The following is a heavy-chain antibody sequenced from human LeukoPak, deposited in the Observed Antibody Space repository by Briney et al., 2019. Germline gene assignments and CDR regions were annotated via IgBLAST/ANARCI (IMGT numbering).Heavy chain of an antibody. CDR1: GFSFSNYW. CDR3: ARGIVGPTGDY. Sequence: GGSLRLSCVVSGFSFSNYWMHWVRQAPGKGLVWDSRINSDGSTTSYAASVKGRFTISRDNAKNTLYLQMNSLRAEDTAVYYCARGIVGPTGDYWGQGTLVTVSS. CDR2: INSDGSTT. J-gene: IGHJ4*02. D-gene: IGHD1-26*01. V-gene: IGHV3-74*01.